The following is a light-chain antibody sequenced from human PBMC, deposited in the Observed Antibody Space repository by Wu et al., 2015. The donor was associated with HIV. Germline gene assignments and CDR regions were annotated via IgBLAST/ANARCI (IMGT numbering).Light chain of an antibody. Sequence: EIVLTQSPGSLSLSPGDRATLSCRTGQSLSTNFLAWYQQKPGQAPRLLIYATSSRATGIPDRFSGSGSGTDFTLTISSLEPEDFAVYYCQHRESWPFTFGPGTKVEVK. V-gene: IGKV3D-20*02. CDR1: QSLSTNF. CDR3: QHRESWPFT. J-gene: IGKJ3*01. CDR2: ATS.